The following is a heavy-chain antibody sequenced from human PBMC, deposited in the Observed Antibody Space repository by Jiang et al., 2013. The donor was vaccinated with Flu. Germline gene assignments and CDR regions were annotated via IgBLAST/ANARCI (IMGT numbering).Heavy chain of an antibody. CDR3: ARAWNSDY. CDR2: INPADSDS. D-gene: IGHD1-7*01. Sequence: IINPADSDSRYSPSFQGQVTISADKSINTAYLQWSSLKTSDTAMYYCARAWNSDYWGQGTLVTVSS. J-gene: IGHJ4*02. V-gene: IGHV5-51*01.